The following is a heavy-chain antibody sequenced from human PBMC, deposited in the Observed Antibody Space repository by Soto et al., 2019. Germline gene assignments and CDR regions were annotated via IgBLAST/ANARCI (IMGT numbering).Heavy chain of an antibody. CDR1: GGSITSGGFS. V-gene: IGHV4-30-2*01. J-gene: IGHJ3*01. Sequence: QVQLKECGSGLVKPAQTLSLTCAVSGGSITSGGFSWSWIRQPPGKGLEWIGYVHHTGNTDYHPSLGSRVTISLDRSRNLFSLNLTSVTAADTATYYCAKECGGTCLDAFDVWGPGTTVIVSS. CDR3: AKECGGTCLDAFDV. D-gene: IGHD2-15*01. CDR2: VHHTGNT.